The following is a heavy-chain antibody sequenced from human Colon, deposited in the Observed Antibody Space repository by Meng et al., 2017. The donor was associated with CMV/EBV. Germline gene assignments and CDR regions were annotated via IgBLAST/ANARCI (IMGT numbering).Heavy chain of an antibody. CDR1: GFIFSNFG. Sequence: GGSLRLSCEVSGFIFSNFGMSWVRQAPGKGLEWVSNIYSADPNTDYADSVKGRFTISRDNSKKKVYLQMNSLRAEDTAVYYCTRLLMVYAITGTYTNYFDSWGQGTLVTVSS. V-gene: IGHV3-23*03. CDR3: TRLLMVYAITGTYTNYFDS. CDR2: IYSADPNT. J-gene: IGHJ4*02. D-gene: IGHD2-8*01.